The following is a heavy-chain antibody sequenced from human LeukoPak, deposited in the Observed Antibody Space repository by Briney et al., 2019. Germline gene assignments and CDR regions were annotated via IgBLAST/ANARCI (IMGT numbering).Heavy chain of an antibody. V-gene: IGHV3-48*03. CDR2: ISSSGSTI. CDR3: ARHRSDSYGYFDY. CDR1: GFTFSSYE. D-gene: IGHD5-18*01. Sequence: GGSLRLSCAASGFTFSSYEMNWVRQAPGKGLEWVSYISSSGSTIYYADSVKGRFTISRDNSESTLYLQMNNLRADDTAVYYCARHRSDSYGYFDYWGQGTLVTVSS. J-gene: IGHJ4*02.